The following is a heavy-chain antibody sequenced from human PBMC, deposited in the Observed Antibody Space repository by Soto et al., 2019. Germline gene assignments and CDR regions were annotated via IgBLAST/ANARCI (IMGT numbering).Heavy chain of an antibody. Sequence: SVKVSCKASGGTFSSYAISWVRQAPGQGLEWMGGIIPIFGTANYAQKFQGRVTITADESTGTAYMELSSLRSEDTAVYYCARSLRIAAAGLISYYYYYGMDVWGQGTTVTVSS. J-gene: IGHJ6*02. CDR3: ARSLRIAAAGLISYYYYYGMDV. CDR2: IIPIFGTA. D-gene: IGHD6-13*01. V-gene: IGHV1-69*13. CDR1: GGTFSSYA.